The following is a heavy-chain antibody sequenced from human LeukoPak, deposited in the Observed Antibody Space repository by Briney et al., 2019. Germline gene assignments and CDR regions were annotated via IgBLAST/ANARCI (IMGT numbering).Heavy chain of an antibody. J-gene: IGHJ5*02. CDR3: ARSAGAPWWFDP. CDR1: GFTFSSYS. Sequence: PGGSLRLSCAASGFTFSSYSMNWVRQAPGKGLEWVSSISSSSSYIYYADSVKGRFTISRDNAKNSLYLQMNSLRAEDTAVYYCARSAGAPWWFDPWGQGTLVTVSS. CDR2: ISSSSSYI. D-gene: IGHD1-26*01. V-gene: IGHV3-21*01.